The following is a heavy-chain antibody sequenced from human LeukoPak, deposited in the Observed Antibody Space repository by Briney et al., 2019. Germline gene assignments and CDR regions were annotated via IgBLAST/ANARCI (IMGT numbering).Heavy chain of an antibody. Sequence: PGGSLRLSCAASGFTVSSNYMSWVRQAPGKGLEWVSVIYSGGSTYYADSVKGRSTISRDNSKNTLYLQMNSLRAEDTAVYYCARVDSCHITPFDYWGQGTLVTVSS. D-gene: IGHD5-12*01. V-gene: IGHV3-66*02. CDR2: IYSGGST. J-gene: IGHJ4*02. CDR3: ARVDSCHITPFDY. CDR1: GFTVSSNY.